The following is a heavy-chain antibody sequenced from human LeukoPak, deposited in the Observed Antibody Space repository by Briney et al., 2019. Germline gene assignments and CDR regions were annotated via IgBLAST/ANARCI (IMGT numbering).Heavy chain of an antibody. D-gene: IGHD4-17*01. J-gene: IGHJ4*02. CDR3: ASSGAHGDSMGY. Sequence: PSETLSLTCTVSGGSISSSSYYWGWIRQPPGKGLECIGSIYYSGSTYYNPSLKSRVTISVDTSKNQFSLKLSSVTAADTAVYYCASSGAHGDSMGYWGQGTLVTVSS. V-gene: IGHV4-39*07. CDR1: GGSISSSSYY. CDR2: IYYSGST.